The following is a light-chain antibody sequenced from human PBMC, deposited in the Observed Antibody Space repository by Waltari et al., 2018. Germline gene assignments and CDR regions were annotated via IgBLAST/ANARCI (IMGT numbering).Light chain of an antibody. Sequence: EIVLTQSPVTLSLSPGERATLSCRASQSVGGTLAWYQQKPGQAPRLLLYGASIRAPGTPDRFSGTGSGTDFSLTISRLEPEDFAVYYCQHYVRLPATFGQGTKVEIK. V-gene: IGKV3-20*01. J-gene: IGKJ1*01. CDR2: GAS. CDR3: QHYVRLPAT. CDR1: QSVGGT.